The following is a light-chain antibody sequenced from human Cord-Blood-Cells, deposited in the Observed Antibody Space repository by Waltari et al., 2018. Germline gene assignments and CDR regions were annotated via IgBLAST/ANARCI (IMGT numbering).Light chain of an antibody. CDR2: AAS. J-gene: IGKJ2*01. CDR1: QSISSY. CDR3: QQSYSTPYN. Sequence: DIQMTQSPSSLSASVGDRVTITCRASQSISSYLNWYQQKPGKAPKLLIYAASSLQSGVPSRFSGSGSGTDFTPTISSLLPEDVATYYCQQSYSTPYNFGHGTKLEIK. V-gene: IGKV1-39*01.